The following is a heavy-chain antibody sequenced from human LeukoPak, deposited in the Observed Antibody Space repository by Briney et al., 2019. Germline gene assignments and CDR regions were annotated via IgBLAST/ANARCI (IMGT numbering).Heavy chain of an antibody. D-gene: IGHD1-26*01. V-gene: IGHV5-10-1*01. CDR2: INPSDSYT. J-gene: IGHJ6*02. Sequence: GQSLRISCKGSGYSFTSYWISWVRQMPGKGLEWMGRINPSDSYTNYSPSFQGHVTISADKSISTAYLQWSSLKASDTAMFYCARHRVSGSRGGYYGLDVWGQGTTVTVSS. CDR1: GYSFTSYW. CDR3: ARHRVSGSRGGYYGLDV.